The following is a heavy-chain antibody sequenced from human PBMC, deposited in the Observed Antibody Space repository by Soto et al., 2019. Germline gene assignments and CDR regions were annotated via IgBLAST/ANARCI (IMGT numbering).Heavy chain of an antibody. CDR1: GYTFSSYA. D-gene: IGHD3-10*01. CDR3: ASPANGSGSDY. V-gene: IGHV1-3*01. J-gene: IGHJ4*02. Sequence: QVQLVQSGAEVKKPGASVKVSCKASGYTFSSYALHWVRQAPGQRLEWMGWINAGNGNTKYSQKFQGRVTFTRDTSASTAYMELSSLRSEDTAVYYCASPANGSGSDYWGQGTLVTVSS. CDR2: INAGNGNT.